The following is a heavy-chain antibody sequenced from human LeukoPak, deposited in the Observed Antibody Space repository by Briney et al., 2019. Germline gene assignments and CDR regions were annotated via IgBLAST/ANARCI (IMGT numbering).Heavy chain of an antibody. D-gene: IGHD3-10*01. V-gene: IGHV3-30*18. CDR1: GFTFSSYG. CDR2: ISYDGSNK. Sequence: PGRSLRLSCAASGFTFSSYGMHWVRQAPGKGLEWVAVISYDGSNKYYADSVKGRFTISRDNSKNTLYLQMNSLRAEDTAVYYCAKELNYYGSGSPLVDWGQGTLVTVSS. J-gene: IGHJ4*02. CDR3: AKELNYYGSGSPLVD.